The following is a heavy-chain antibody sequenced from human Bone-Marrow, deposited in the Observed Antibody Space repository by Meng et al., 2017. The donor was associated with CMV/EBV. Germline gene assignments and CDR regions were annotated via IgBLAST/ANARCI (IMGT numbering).Heavy chain of an antibody. V-gene: IGHV1-2*02. CDR2: IYAKSGGT. J-gene: IGHJ4*02. CDR3: VRDHNWVPDF. CDR1: RNRLSGHF. Sequence: GKLVLIGAEAKSTGARVNVSFQSSRNRLSGHFMPCVRPAPGPGLEWMGWIYAKSGGTHYAQKVHARVTMARDTCVSTVYMEMSRLTSDDTAVYYCVRDHNWVPDFWGQGTLVTVSS. D-gene: IGHD1-1*01.